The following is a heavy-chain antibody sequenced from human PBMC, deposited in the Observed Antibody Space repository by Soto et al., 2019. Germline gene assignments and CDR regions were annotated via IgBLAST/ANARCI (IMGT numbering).Heavy chain of an antibody. J-gene: IGHJ4*02. V-gene: IGHV3-23*01. CDR2: ISGSGGST. CDR1: GFTFSSYA. Sequence: VGSLRLSCAASGFTFSSYAMSWVRQAPGKGLEWVSAISGSGGSTYYADSVKGRFTISRDNSKNTLYPQMNSLRAEDTAVYYCAILAARYFDYWGQGTLVTVSS. D-gene: IGHD6-6*01. CDR3: AILAARYFDY.